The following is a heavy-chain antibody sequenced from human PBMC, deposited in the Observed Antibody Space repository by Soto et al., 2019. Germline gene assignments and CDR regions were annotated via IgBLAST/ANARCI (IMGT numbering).Heavy chain of an antibody. D-gene: IGHD3-10*01. CDR2: ISGFSAGSAST. CDR3: ARVPLFFGLYGFDF. V-gene: IGHV3-23*01. CDR1: GFTFNSYA. Sequence: EVQLLESGGGLVQPGGSLRLSCAASGFTFNSYAMHWVRQAPGKGLEWVSGISGFSAGSASTYFADSVKGRFLISRDNFNNTLYLQMNNLRAEDTALYYCARVPLFFGLYGFDFWGHGTVVTVSS. J-gene: IGHJ3*01.